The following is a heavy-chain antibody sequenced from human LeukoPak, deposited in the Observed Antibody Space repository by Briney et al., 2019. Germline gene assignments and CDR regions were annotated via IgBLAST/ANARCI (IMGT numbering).Heavy chain of an antibody. Sequence: GGSLRLSCAASGFTFSSYWMSWVRQAPGKGLEWISYIDRTSDTIYYADSVRGRFTISRDNAEHSLYLQMNSLRDEDTAVYYCARAPMIRGVITAFDQWGQGTLVTVSS. J-gene: IGHJ4*02. V-gene: IGHV3-48*02. CDR1: GFTFSSYW. CDR2: IDRTSDTI. D-gene: IGHD3-10*01. CDR3: ARAPMIRGVITAFDQ.